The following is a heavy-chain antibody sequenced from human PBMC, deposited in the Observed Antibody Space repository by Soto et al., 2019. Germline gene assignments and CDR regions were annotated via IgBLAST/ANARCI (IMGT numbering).Heavy chain of an antibody. J-gene: IGHJ6*02. D-gene: IGHD6-13*01. CDR2: ISGSGGST. CDR1: GFTFSSYA. Sequence: EVQLLESGGGLVQPGGSLRLSCAASGFTFSSYAMSWVRQAPGKGLEWVSAISGSGGSTYYADSVKGRFTISSDNSKNTLYLQMNSLRAEDTAVYYCAKSSSSWYYYYGMDVWGQGTTVTVSS. CDR3: AKSSSSWYYYYGMDV. V-gene: IGHV3-23*01.